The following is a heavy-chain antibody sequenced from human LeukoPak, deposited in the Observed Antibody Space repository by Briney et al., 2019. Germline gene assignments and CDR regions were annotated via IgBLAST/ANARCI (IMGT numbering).Heavy chain of an antibody. D-gene: IGHD2-2*01. Sequence: GASVKVSCKASGGTFSSYAISWVRQAPGQGLEWMGGIIPIFGTANYAQKFQGRVTITADESTSTAYMELSSLRSEDTAVYYCASIVVVPAALFALDYWGQGTLVTVSS. J-gene: IGHJ4*02. V-gene: IGHV1-69*13. CDR3: ASIVVVPAALFALDY. CDR2: IIPIFGTA. CDR1: GGTFSSYA.